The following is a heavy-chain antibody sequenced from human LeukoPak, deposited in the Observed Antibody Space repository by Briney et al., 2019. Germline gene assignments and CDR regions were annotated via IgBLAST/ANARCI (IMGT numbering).Heavy chain of an antibody. Sequence: GGSLRLSCAASGFPFTSYAMNWVRQAPGKGLEWVSYISSAGSTKFYADSVKGRFTISRDNVKNTLYLQMNSLRAEDTAVYYCAKDQYYYGSGDNHVAFDIWGQGTMVTVSS. V-gene: IGHV3-48*01. J-gene: IGHJ3*02. D-gene: IGHD3-10*01. CDR1: GFPFTSYA. CDR2: ISSAGSTK. CDR3: AKDQYYYGSGDNHVAFDI.